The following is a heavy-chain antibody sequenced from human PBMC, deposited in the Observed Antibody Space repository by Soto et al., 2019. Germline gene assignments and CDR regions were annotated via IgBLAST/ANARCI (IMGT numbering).Heavy chain of an antibody. V-gene: IGHV3-9*01. CDR3: AKDMKWGGMTTIHYFDS. CDR2: ISWNSETI. Sequence: GGSLRLSCAASGFTVDDYAMHWVRQAPGKGLEWVSGISWNSETIDYADSVKGRFAISRDNAKSSLFLQMNSLRPDDTALYYCAKDMKWGGMTTIHYFDSWGQGTLVTVSS. D-gene: IGHD4-17*01. CDR1: GFTVDDYA. J-gene: IGHJ4*02.